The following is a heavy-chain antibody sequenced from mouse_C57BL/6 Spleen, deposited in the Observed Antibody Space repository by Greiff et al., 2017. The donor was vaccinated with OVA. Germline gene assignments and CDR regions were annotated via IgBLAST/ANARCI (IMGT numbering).Heavy chain of an antibody. CDR3: ARVTTVVGDYFDY. J-gene: IGHJ2*01. D-gene: IGHD1-1*01. Sequence: VQLQQSGPELVKPGASVKIPCKASGYTFTDYNMDWVKQSHGKSLEWIGDINPNNGGTIYNQKFKGKATLTVDKSSSTADMELRSLTSEDTAVYYCARVTTVVGDYFDYWGQGTTLTVSS. CDR1: GYTFTDYN. V-gene: IGHV1-18*01. CDR2: INPNNGGT.